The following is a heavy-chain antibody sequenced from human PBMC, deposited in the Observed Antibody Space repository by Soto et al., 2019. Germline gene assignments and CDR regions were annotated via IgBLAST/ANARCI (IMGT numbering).Heavy chain of an antibody. V-gene: IGHV4-34*01. Sequence: SETLSLTCAVYGGSFSGYYWSWIRQPPGKGLEWIGEINHSGSTNYNPSLKSRVTISVDTSKNQFSLKLSSVTAADTAVYYCARGPIVVAAATYYYYYRMDFWGQGTTVT. CDR1: GGSFSGYY. D-gene: IGHD2-15*01. CDR3: ARGPIVVAAATYYYYYRMDF. J-gene: IGHJ6*02. CDR2: INHSGST.